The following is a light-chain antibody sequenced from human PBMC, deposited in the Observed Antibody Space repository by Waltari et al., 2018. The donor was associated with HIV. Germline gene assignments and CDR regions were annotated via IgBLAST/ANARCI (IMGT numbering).Light chain of an antibody. V-gene: IGLV2-14*01. CDR2: EVS. J-gene: IGLJ2*01. CDR3: SSYTSSSTLV. CDR1: SSDVGGYNS. Sequence: QSALTQPASVSGSPGQPITISCTGTSSDVGGYNSVSWYQQHPGKAPKLMIYEVSNRPSGVSNRFSGSKSGNTASLTISGLQAEDEADYYCSSYTSSSTLVFGGGTKLTVL.